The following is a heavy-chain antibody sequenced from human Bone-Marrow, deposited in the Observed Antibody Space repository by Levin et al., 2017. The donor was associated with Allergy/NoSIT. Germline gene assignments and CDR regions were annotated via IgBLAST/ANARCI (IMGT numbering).Heavy chain of an antibody. Sequence: VSGPTLVKPTQTLTLTCSLSGISLSTSGVGVGWIRQPPGKALEWLAVIYWDDDKRYRPSLKSRLTITKDSSKNQVVLTMTKMDPVDTATYYCARQIWLNRAELDYWGQGTLVTVSS. J-gene: IGHJ4*02. CDR1: GISLSTSGVG. D-gene: IGHD5-18*01. V-gene: IGHV2-5*02. CDR3: ARQIWLNRAELDY. CDR2: IYWDDDK.